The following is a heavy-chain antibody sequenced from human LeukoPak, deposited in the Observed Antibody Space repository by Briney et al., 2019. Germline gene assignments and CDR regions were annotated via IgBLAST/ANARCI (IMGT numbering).Heavy chain of an antibody. CDR3: ARGHRYCTNGVCYARDYYYYMDV. J-gene: IGHJ6*03. CDR1: GGSFSGYY. Sequence: SETLSLTCAVYGGSFSGYYWSWIRQPPGKGLEWIVEINHSGSTNYNPSLKSRVTISVDTSKNQFSLKLSFVTAAGTAVYYCARGHRYCTNGVCYARDYYYYMDVWGKGTTVTVSS. CDR2: INHSGST. V-gene: IGHV4-34*01. D-gene: IGHD2-8*01.